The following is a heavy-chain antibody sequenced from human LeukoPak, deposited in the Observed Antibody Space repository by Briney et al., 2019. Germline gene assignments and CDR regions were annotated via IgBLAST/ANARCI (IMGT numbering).Heavy chain of an antibody. Sequence: PGGSLRLSCAASGFTFSGYDMHWVRQATGKGLEWVSAIGTAGDTYYPGPVKGRFTISRENAKNSLYLQMNSLRAGDTAVYYCARFMSLEIVFRFLERLLYDYFDYWGQGTLVAVSS. J-gene: IGHJ4*02. D-gene: IGHD3-3*01. CDR1: GFTFSGYD. CDR2: IGTAGDT. V-gene: IGHV3-13*01. CDR3: ARFMSLEIVFRFLERLLYDYFDY.